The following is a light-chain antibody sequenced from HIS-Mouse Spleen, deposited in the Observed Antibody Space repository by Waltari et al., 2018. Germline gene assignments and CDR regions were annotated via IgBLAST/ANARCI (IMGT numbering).Light chain of an antibody. CDR3: CSYAGSSTWV. CDR2: EGS. J-gene: IGLJ3*02. V-gene: IGLV2-23*01. CDR1: SSAVRSDNL. Sequence: QSALTQPAPVSGSPGKSITLHGPGTSSAVRSDNLFSWYQQHPGKAHKLMIYEGSKRPSGVSHRFSGSKSGNTASLTISGLQAEYEADYYCCSYAGSSTWVFGGGTKLTVL.